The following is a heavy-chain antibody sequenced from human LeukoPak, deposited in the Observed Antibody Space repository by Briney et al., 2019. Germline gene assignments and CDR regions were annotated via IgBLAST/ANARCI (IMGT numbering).Heavy chain of an antibody. D-gene: IGHD5-12*01. Sequence: SETLSLTCTVSGGSISSYYWNWIRQPPGKGLEWIGYIYYSGSTNYNPSLKSRVTISVDTSKNQFSLKLSSVTAADTAVYYCARGYSGYDAFDIWGQGTMVTVSS. CDR2: IYYSGST. CDR3: ARGYSGYDAFDI. CDR1: GGSISSYY. V-gene: IGHV4-59*01. J-gene: IGHJ3*02.